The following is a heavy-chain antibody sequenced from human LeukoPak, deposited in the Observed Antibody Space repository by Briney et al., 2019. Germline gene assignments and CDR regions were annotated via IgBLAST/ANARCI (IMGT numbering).Heavy chain of an antibody. D-gene: IGHD3-16*01. CDR3: ARAERRPGGGEICWFDP. CDR2: IYYSGST. V-gene: IGHV4-59*01. Sequence: SETLSLTCTVSGGSISSYYWSWIRQPPGKGLEWIGYIYYSGSTNYNPSLKSRVTISVDTSKNQFSLKLSSVTAADTAVYYCARAERRPGGGEICWFDPWGQGTLVTVSS. J-gene: IGHJ5*02. CDR1: GGSISSYY.